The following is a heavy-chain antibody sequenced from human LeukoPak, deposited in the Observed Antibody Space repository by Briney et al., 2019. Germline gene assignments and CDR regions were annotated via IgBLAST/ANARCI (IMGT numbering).Heavy chain of an antibody. CDR3: AREARLQSSIAAAGTEYYGMDV. CDR1: GYTFTSYY. CDR2: INPSGGST. J-gene: IGHJ6*02. V-gene: IGHV1-46*01. D-gene: IGHD6-13*01. Sequence: ASVKVSCKASGYTFTSYYMHWVRQAPGQGLEWMGIINPSGGSTSYAQKFQGRVTMTRDTSTSTVYMELSSLRSEDTAVYYCAREARLQSSIAAAGTEYYGMDVWGQGTTVTVSS.